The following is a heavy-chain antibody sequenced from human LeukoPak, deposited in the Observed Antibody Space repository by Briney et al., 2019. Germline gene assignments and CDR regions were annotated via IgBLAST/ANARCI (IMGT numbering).Heavy chain of an antibody. CDR3: AKEGSSSSGGDY. Sequence: GGSLRLSCAASGFTVSSNYMSGVRQAPGKGLEWVSVIYSGGSTYYADSVKGRFTISRDNSKNTLYLQMNSLRAEDTAVYYCAKEGSSSSGGDYWGQGTLVTVSS. D-gene: IGHD6-6*01. CDR2: IYSGGST. V-gene: IGHV3-53*01. J-gene: IGHJ4*02. CDR1: GFTVSSNY.